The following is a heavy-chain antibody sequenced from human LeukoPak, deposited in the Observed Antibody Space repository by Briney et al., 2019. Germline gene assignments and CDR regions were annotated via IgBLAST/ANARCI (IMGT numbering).Heavy chain of an antibody. J-gene: IGHJ4*02. CDR2: TYFMSRWIH. D-gene: IGHD3-16*01. CDR3: ARRGDGNYYYDY. V-gene: IGHV6-1*01. Sequence: SQTLSLTCAISGDSVSNSIATWDWIRQSPSGGLEWLGRTYFMSRWIHDYADSVKSRIVIDADTSKNQFSLLLESVRPDDTAVYYCARRGDGNYYYDYWGQGTLVTVSS. CDR1: GDSVSNSIAT.